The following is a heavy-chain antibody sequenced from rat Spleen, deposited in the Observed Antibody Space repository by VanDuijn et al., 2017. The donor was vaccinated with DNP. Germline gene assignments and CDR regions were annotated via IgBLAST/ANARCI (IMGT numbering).Heavy chain of an antibody. J-gene: IGHJ2*01. D-gene: IGHD4-3*01. Sequence: EVQLVESGGDLVQPGRSLKLSCVASGFTFSNYWMTWIRQVPGRGLEWVASITSSGGSIYYPDSVKGRFTISRDNAKNTLYLQMSSLRSEDMATYYCARWNSGHFDYWGQGVMVPVSS. CDR3: ARWNSGHFDY. CDR1: GFTFSNYW. V-gene: IGHV5-31*01. CDR2: ITSSGGSI.